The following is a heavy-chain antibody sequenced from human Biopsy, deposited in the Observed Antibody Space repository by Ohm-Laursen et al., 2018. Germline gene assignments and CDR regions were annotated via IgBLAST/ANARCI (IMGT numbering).Heavy chain of an antibody. D-gene: IGHD5-12*01. CDR3: ARLGSGDYFPTFFDF. Sequence: SQTLSLICTVSGVSINGGRYYWNWIRHHPGKSLKWIGNIFYSANTYYNPSLKSRVTISVDTSKNQFSLKLSSVTAADTAVYYCARLGSGDYFPTFFDFWGQGALVTVSS. CDR1: GVSINGGRYY. CDR2: IFYSANT. J-gene: IGHJ4*02. V-gene: IGHV4-31*03.